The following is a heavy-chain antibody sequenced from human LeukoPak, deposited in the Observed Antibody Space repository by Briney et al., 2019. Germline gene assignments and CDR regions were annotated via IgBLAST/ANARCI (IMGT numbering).Heavy chain of an antibody. CDR3: ATGRYCSGGSCRRNYFDY. D-gene: IGHD2-15*01. J-gene: IGHJ4*02. V-gene: IGHV5-51*01. CDR1: GYSSTSYW. Sequence: GESLKISCKGSGYSSTSYWIGWVRQMPGKGLEWMGIIYPGDSDTRYSPSFQGQVTISADKSISTAYLQWSSLKASDTAMYYCATGRYCSGGSCRRNYFDYWGQGTLVTVSS. CDR2: IYPGDSDT.